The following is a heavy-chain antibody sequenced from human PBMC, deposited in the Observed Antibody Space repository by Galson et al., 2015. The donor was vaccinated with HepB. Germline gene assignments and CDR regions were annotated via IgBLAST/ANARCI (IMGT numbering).Heavy chain of an antibody. CDR1: GYTFSTYS. V-gene: IGHV1-18*01. CDR2: ISAYSHET. J-gene: IGHJ5*02. Sequence: SVKVSCKASGYTFSTYSITWVRQAPGQGLEWMGWISAYSHETNYAQQLQGRVTMTTDTSTSTAYMELRSLRSDDTAVYYCARGAPVVGVDATQNHWFDPWGPGTLVIVSP. CDR3: ARGAPVVGVDATQNHWFDP. D-gene: IGHD2-15*01.